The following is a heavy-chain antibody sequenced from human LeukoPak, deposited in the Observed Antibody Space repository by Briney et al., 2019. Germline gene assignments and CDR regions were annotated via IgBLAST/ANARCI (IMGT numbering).Heavy chain of an antibody. J-gene: IGHJ4*02. CDR3: ARLQFYSGLDY. CDR1: GGSINSFNYY. CDR2: IYYSGST. D-gene: IGHD6-13*01. Sequence: PSETLSLTCTVSGGSINSFNYYWGWIRQPPGKGLEWIGTIYYSGSTYYNPSLKSRVTISVDTSKNQFSLELTSVTAADTAVYYCARLQFYSGLDYWGQGTLVTVSS. V-gene: IGHV4-39*01.